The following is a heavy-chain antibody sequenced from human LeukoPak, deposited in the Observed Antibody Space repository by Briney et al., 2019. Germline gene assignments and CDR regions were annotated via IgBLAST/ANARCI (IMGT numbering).Heavy chain of an antibody. CDR3: ARHSLEVWSYGMGV. D-gene: IGHD3-16*01. CDR1: GGSMSTYY. CDR2: MFYTGSG. Sequence: SSETLSLTCTVSGGSMSTYYGNSIRQPPGKGLEWIGYMFYTGSGKYNPSLKSRVTTSVDTSKNHFSLKLSSVTAADTAVYYCARHSLEVWSYGMGVWGQGTTVTVS. J-gene: IGHJ6*02. V-gene: IGHV4-59*08.